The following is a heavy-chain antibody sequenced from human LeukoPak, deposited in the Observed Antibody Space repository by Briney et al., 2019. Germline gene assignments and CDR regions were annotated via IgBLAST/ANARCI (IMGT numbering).Heavy chain of an antibody. D-gene: IGHD2-2*01. CDR3: ARDGLDCSSTSCYGGYYYYYYMDV. V-gene: IGHV4-39*07. CDR1: GGSISSSSYY. J-gene: IGHJ6*03. CDR2: IYYSGST. Sequence: SETLSLTCTVSGGSISSSSYYWGWIRQPPGKGLEWIGSIYYSGSTYYNPSLKSRVTISVDTSKNQFSLKLSSVTAADTAVYYCARDGLDCSSTSCYGGYYYYYYMDVWGKGTTVTVSS.